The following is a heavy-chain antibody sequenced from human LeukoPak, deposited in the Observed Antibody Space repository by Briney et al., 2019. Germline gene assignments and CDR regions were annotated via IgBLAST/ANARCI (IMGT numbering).Heavy chain of an antibody. J-gene: IGHJ4*02. CDR1: GFTFSTYW. CDR3: VRHFRFLDDY. Sequence: GGSLRLSCAASGFTFSTYWMTWVRQAPGKGLEWVGNVKQDGSENYYADSVKGRFTISRDNAKNSLYLQMNSLRAEDTAVYYCVRHFRFLDDYWGQGTLVTVSS. V-gene: IGHV3-7*01. CDR2: VKQDGSEN. D-gene: IGHD3-3*01.